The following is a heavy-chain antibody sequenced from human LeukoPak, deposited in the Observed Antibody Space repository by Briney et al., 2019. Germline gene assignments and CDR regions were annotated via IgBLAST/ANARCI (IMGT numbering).Heavy chain of an antibody. CDR1: GFTFSSYA. CDR2: ISGSGGST. Sequence: GGSLRLSCAASGFTFSSYAMSWVRQAPGQGLEWFSAISGSGGSTYYADSVKGRFTISRDNSKNTLYLQMNSLRAEDTAVYYCAKEKSRYYYDSSGYSPLDYWGQGTLVTVSS. J-gene: IGHJ4*02. D-gene: IGHD3-22*01. V-gene: IGHV3-23*01. CDR3: AKEKSRYYYDSSGYSPLDY.